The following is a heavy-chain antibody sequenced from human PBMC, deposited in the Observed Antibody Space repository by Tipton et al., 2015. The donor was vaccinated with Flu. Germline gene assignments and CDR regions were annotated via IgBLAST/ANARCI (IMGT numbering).Heavy chain of an antibody. CDR3: ERGSGSGTYVIFDF. V-gene: IGHV4-4*07. Sequence: TLSLTCIVSGGSISNYYWSWIRQSPGKGLEWIGRIYSSGSTNYNPSLKGRVTMSVDTSKNQFSLKLSSVTAADTAVYYCERGSGSGTYVIFDFWGQGTLVTVSS. J-gene: IGHJ4*02. D-gene: IGHD3-10*01. CDR1: GGSISNYY. CDR2: IYSSGST.